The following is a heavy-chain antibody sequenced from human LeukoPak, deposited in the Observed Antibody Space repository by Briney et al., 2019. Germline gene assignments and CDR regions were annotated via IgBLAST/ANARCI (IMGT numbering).Heavy chain of an antibody. D-gene: IGHD3-22*01. J-gene: IGHJ6*03. V-gene: IGHV4-4*07. CDR3: ARSTYYYDSSGYPRYYYYMDV. CDR2: IYTSGST. CDR1: GGSISSYY. Sequence: SETLPLTCTVSGGSISSYYWSWIRQPAGKGLEWIGRIYTSGSTNYNPSLKSRVTMSVDTSKNQFSLKLSSVTAADTAVYYCARSTYYYDSSGYPRYYYYMDVWGKGTTVTVSS.